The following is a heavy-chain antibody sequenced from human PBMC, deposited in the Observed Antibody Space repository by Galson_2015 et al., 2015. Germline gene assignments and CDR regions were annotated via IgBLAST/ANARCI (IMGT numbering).Heavy chain of an antibody. CDR2: INGRGGDT. J-gene: IGHJ6*03. V-gene: IGHV3-23*01. CDR3: AKSGMLGQYYYYYMDV. Sequence: SLRLSCAASGFTFSNYAMTWVRQGPGKGLEWVSGINGRGGDTFHADSVEGRFTISRDNPKNTLYLQMNSLRPEDTAVCYCAKSGMLGQYYYYYMDVWGKGTTVTVSS. CDR1: GFTFSNYA. D-gene: IGHD2-8*01.